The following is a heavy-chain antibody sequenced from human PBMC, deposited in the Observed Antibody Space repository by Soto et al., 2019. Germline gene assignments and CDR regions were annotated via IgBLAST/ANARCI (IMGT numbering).Heavy chain of an antibody. J-gene: IGHJ4*02. CDR2: INHSGST. Sequence: PSETLSLTCAVYGGSFSGYYWSWIRQPPGKGLEWIGEINHSGSTNYNPSLKSRVTISVDTSKNQFSLKLSSVTAADTAVYYCARYGDYVFDFGYWGQGTLVTVSS. V-gene: IGHV4-34*01. D-gene: IGHD4-17*01. CDR3: ARYGDYVFDFGY. CDR1: GGSFSGYY.